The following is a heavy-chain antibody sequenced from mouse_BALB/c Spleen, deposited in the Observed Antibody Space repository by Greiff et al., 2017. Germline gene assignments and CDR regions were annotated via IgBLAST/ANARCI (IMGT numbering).Heavy chain of an antibody. CDR1: GFSLTSYG. J-gene: IGHJ3*01. V-gene: IGHV2-9*02. CDR2: IWAGGST. Sequence: QVTLKVSGPGLVAPSQSLSITCPVSGFSLTSYGVHWVRQPPGKGPEWLGVIWAGGSTNYNSALMSRLSISKDNSKSQVFLKMNSLQTDDTAMYYCARESNYYGSSYDFADWGEGTLVTVSA. D-gene: IGHD1-1*01. CDR3: ARESNYYGSSYDFAD.